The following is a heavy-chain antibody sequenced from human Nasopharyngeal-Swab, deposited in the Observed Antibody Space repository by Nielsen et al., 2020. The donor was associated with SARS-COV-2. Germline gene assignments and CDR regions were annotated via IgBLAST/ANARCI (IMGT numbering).Heavy chain of an antibody. Sequence: GGSLRLSCAASGFTFSSYSMNWVRQAPGKGLEWVSSISSSSSYIYYADSVKGRFTISRDNAKNSLYLQMNSLRAEDTAVYYCARDRHMMTFGKVVGYWGQGTLVTVSS. D-gene: IGHD3-16*01. J-gene: IGHJ4*02. CDR2: ISSSSSYI. CDR1: GFTFSSYS. V-gene: IGHV3-21*01. CDR3: ARDRHMMTFGKVVGY.